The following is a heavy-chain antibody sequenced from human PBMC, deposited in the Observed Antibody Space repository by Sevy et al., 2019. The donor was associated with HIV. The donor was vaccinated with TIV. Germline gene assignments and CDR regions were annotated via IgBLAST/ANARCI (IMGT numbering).Heavy chain of an antibody. V-gene: IGHV3-30*04. CDR3: ARVLGYCSSTSCYNPYYYYYGMDV. D-gene: IGHD2-2*02. CDR2: ISYDGSNK. CDR1: GFTFSSYA. J-gene: IGHJ6*02. Sequence: GGSQRLSCAASGFTFSSYAMHWVRQAPGKGLEWVAVISYDGSNKYYADSVKGRFTISRDNSKNTLYLQMNSLRAEDTAVYYCARVLGYCSSTSCYNPYYYYYGMDVWGQGTTVTVSS.